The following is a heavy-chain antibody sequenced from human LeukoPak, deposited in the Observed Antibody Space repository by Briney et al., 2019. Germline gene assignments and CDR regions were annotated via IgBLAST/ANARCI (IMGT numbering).Heavy chain of an antibody. V-gene: IGHV4-59*01. J-gene: IGHJ3*02. CDR2: IYYSGST. Sequence: PSETLSLTCAVHGGSFSGYYWSWIRQPPGKGLEWIGYIYYSGSTNYNPSLKSRVTISVDTSKNQFSLKLSSVTAADTAVYYCASNDYGDYGAFDIWGQGTMVTVSS. CDR3: ASNDYGDYGAFDI. CDR1: GGSFSGYY. D-gene: IGHD4-17*01.